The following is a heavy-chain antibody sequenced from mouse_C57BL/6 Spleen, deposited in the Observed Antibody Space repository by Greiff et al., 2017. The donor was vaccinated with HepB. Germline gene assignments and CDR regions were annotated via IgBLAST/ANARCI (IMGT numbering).Heavy chain of an antibody. Sequence: QVQLQQSDAELVKPGASVKISCKVSGYTFTDHTIHWMKQRPEQGLEWIGYIYPRDGSTKYNEKFKGKATLTADKSSSTAYMQLNSLTSEDSAVYLCAREGLYYGSSYGFAYWGQGTLVTVSA. CDR2: IYPRDGST. V-gene: IGHV1-78*01. J-gene: IGHJ3*01. CDR1: GYTFTDHT. D-gene: IGHD1-1*01. CDR3: AREGLYYGSSYGFAY.